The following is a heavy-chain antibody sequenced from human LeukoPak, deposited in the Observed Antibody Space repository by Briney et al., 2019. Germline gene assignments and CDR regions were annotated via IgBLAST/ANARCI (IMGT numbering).Heavy chain of an antibody. V-gene: IGHV3-15*01. CDR1: EFTFSNAW. Sequence: GGSLRLSCAASEFTFSNAWMSWVRQAPGKGLEWVGRIKSKTDGGTTDYAAPVKGRLTISRDDSKNTLYLQMNSLKTEDTAVYYCTTDGAYNWNDVAWFDPWGQGTLVTVSS. CDR3: TTDGAYNWNDVAWFDP. D-gene: IGHD1-1*01. CDR2: IKSKTDGGTT. J-gene: IGHJ5*02.